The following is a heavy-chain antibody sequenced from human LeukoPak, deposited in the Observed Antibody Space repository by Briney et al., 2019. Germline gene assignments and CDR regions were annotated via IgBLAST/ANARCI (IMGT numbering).Heavy chain of an antibody. CDR1: GGTFSRYA. CDR2: IIPMFGIA. J-gene: IGHJ4*02. Sequence: SVKVSCEASGGTFSRYAISWVRQAPGQGLEWMGGIIPMFGIANYAQKFQGGVTITADESTSTAYMELSSLRSEDTAVYYCARDRPYTGGWRGFDYWGQGTLVTVSS. CDR3: ARDRPYTGGWRGFDY. V-gene: IGHV1-69*13. D-gene: IGHD6-19*01.